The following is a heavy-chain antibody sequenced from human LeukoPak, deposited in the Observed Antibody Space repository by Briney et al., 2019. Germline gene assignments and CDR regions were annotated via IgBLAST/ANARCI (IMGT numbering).Heavy chain of an antibody. CDR3: AKDILPQYSSSWYGAFDI. V-gene: IGHV3-9*03. Sequence: GGSLRLSCAASGFTFDDYAMHWVRQAPGKGLEWVSGISWNSGSIGYADSVKGRFTISRDNAKNSLYLQMNSLRAEDMALYYCAKDILPQYSSSWYGAFDIWGQGTMVTVSS. D-gene: IGHD6-13*01. CDR2: ISWNSGSI. J-gene: IGHJ3*02. CDR1: GFTFDDYA.